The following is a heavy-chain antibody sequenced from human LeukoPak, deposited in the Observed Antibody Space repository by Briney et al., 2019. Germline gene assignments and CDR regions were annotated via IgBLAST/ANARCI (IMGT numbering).Heavy chain of an antibody. CDR1: GGSFSGYY. J-gene: IGHJ4*02. CDR3: ARGDYYDSSGYYETYYFDY. V-gene: IGHV4-34*01. CDR2: INHSGST. D-gene: IGHD3-22*01. Sequence: SETLSLTCAVYGGSFSGYYWSWIRQPPGKGLEWIGEINHSGSTNYNPSLKSRVTISVDTSKNQFSLKLNSVTAADTAVYYCARGDYYDSSGYYETYYFDYWGQGTLVTVSS.